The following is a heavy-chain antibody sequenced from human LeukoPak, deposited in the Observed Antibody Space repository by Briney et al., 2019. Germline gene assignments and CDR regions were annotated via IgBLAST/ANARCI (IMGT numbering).Heavy chain of an antibody. D-gene: IGHD4-17*01. J-gene: IGHJ5*02. CDR3: ARRAERVYDYGDYDWFDP. CDR2: INHSGST. Sequence: PSETLSLTCAVYGGSFSGYYWSWIHQPPGKGLEWIGEINHSGSTNYNPSLKSRVTISVDTSKNQFSLKLSSVTAADTAVYYCARRAERVYDYGDYDWFDPWGQGTLVTVSS. V-gene: IGHV4-34*01. CDR1: GGSFSGYY.